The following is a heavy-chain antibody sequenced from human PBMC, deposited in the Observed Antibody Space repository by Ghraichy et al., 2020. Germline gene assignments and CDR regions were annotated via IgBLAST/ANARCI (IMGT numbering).Heavy chain of an antibody. Sequence: SGPTLVKPTETLTLTCSVSGFSLSNARMGVSWIRQPPGKALEWLAHIFSNDEKSYSTSLKSRLTISKDTSKSQVVLTMTNMDPEDTATYYCARSGSGYSSGWYEYYYYGMDVWGQGTTVTVSS. CDR1: GFSLSNARMG. CDR3: ARSGSGYSSGWYEYYYYGMDV. CDR2: IFSNDEK. D-gene: IGHD6-19*01. V-gene: IGHV2-26*01. J-gene: IGHJ6*02.